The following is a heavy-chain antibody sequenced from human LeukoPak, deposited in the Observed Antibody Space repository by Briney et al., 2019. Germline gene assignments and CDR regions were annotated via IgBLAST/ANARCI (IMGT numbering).Heavy chain of an antibody. CDR2: INHSGST. CDR1: GGSFSGYY. J-gene: IGHJ4*02. Sequence: PSETLSLTCAVYGGSFSGYYWSWIRQPPGKGLEWVGEINHSGSTNYNPSLKSRVTISVDTSKNQFSLKMTSVTPADTAVYYCARGGYYDFWSGFYFDYWGQGTLVTVSS. D-gene: IGHD3-3*01. CDR3: ARGGYYDFWSGFYFDY. V-gene: IGHV4-34*01.